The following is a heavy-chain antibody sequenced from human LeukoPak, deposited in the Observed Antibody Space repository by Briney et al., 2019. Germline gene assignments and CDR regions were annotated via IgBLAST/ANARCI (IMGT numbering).Heavy chain of an antibody. CDR2: INTNTGAP. V-gene: IGHV7-4-1*02. J-gene: IGHJ4*02. CDR3: AVRDSGSSYLRVGY. Sequence: ASVKVSCKASGYIFTNYGMNWVRQAPGQGLEWVGWINTNTGAPMYAQDFTGRFVFSFDASVSTAYLQISSLKAEDTAVYYCAVRDSGSSYLRVGYWGQGTPVIVSS. CDR1: GYIFTNYG. D-gene: IGHD3-10*01.